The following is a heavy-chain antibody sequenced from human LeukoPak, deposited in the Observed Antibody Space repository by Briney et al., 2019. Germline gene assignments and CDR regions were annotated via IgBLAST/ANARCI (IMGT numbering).Heavy chain of an antibody. CDR3: TRDCSGGSCYWVH. Sequence: ASVKVSCKASGYTFSDYYMHWVRQAPRQGLEWMGWINPKSGDTNYVQKLQGRVTVTRDTSISTVYMELSRLRSDDTAVYYCTRDCSGGSCYWVHWGQGTLVTVSS. CDR2: INPKSGDT. V-gene: IGHV1-2*02. CDR1: GYTFSDYY. J-gene: IGHJ4*02. D-gene: IGHD2-15*01.